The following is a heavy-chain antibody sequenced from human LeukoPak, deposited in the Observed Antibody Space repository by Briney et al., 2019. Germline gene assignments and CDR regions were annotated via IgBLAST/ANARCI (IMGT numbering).Heavy chain of an antibody. Sequence: GGSLRLSCAASGFTFSTYVMSWVRQAPGKGREWVSAISAGGSSTYYADSVKGRFTISRDNSKNTLYLQMNSLRAEDTARYYCAKIIAADAYYMDVWGEGTTVTVSS. CDR3: AKIIAADAYYMDV. CDR2: ISAGGSST. J-gene: IGHJ6*03. V-gene: IGHV3-23*01. D-gene: IGHD6-13*01. CDR1: GFTFSTYV.